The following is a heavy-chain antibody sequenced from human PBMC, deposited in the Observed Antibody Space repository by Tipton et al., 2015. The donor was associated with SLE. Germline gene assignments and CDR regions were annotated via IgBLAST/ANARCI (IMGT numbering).Heavy chain of an antibody. CDR3: AIAVAGTLFFDY. CDR1: GYTLSKFG. V-gene: IGHV1-18*01. Sequence: QVQLVQSGAEVQKPGASVTVSCKAAGYTLSKFGISWVRQAPGQGLEWMGCISAYNGNTDYAQKLQGRVTMTTDTSTSTAYMELRSLRSEDTAVYYWAIAVAGTLFFDYCGHGSLVTVSS. J-gene: IGHJ4*01. D-gene: IGHD6-19*01. CDR2: ISAYNGNT.